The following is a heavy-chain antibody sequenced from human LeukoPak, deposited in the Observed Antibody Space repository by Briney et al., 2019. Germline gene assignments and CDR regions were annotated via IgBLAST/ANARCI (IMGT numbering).Heavy chain of an antibody. CDR3: ASSLSNYYNYYMDV. CDR2: IYDSGST. Sequence: SETLSLTCTVSGGSISSYYWNWIRQPPGKGQEWIGYIYDSGSTNYNPSLKSRVTISVDTSKNQFSLKLSSVTAADTAVYYCASSLSNYYNYYMDVWGKGTTVTVSS. J-gene: IGHJ6*03. D-gene: IGHD2/OR15-2a*01. V-gene: IGHV4-59*01. CDR1: GGSISSYY.